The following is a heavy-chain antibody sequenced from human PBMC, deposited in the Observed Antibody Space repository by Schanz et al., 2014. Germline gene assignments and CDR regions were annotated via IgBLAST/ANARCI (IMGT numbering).Heavy chain of an antibody. J-gene: IGHJ4*02. CDR2: IIPPLRQT. CDR1: GATFNSYA. CDR3: ARIIDGDFLY. V-gene: IGHV1-69*04. D-gene: IGHD4-17*01. Sequence: QVRLVQSGAEVKKPGSSVKVSCKSSGATFNSYAFGWVQQAPGQGFEWVGSIIPPLRQTRYAQKFEERVIITAEPSPTTVYMDLASLTSDDTAVYVCARIIDGDFLYWGQGTLVTVSS.